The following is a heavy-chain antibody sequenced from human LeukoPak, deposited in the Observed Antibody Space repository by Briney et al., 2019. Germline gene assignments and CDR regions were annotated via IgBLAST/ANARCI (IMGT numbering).Heavy chain of an antibody. V-gene: IGHV4-59*01. CDR1: GGSISSYY. CDR2: IYYSGST. Sequence: QTSETLSLTSTVSGGSISSYYWSWIRQPPGKGLEWIGYIYYSGSTNYNPSLKSRVTISVDTSKNQFSLKLSSVTAADTAVYYCARGGVGTHWFDPWGQGTLVTVSS. J-gene: IGHJ5*02. D-gene: IGHD3-3*01. CDR3: ARGGVGTHWFDP.